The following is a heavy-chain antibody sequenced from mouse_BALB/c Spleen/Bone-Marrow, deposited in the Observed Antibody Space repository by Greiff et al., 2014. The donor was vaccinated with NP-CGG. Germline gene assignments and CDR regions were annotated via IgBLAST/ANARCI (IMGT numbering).Heavy chain of an antibody. V-gene: IGHV1-87*01. CDR2: IYPGDGDT. Sequence: VQLVESGAELARPGASVKLSCKASGYTFTSYWMQWVKQRPGQGLEWIGAIYPGDGDTTYTQKFKGKATLTADKSSSTAYMQLSSLASEDSAVYYCARGAPFDYWGQGITLTVSS. CDR1: GYTFTSYW. J-gene: IGHJ2*01. CDR3: ARGAPFDY.